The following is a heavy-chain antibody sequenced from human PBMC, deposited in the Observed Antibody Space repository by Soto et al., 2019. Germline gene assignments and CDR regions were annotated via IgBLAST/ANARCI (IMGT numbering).Heavy chain of an antibody. CDR2: IYPGDSDT. CDR1: GYSFTSYW. J-gene: IGHJ6*02. Sequence: PGESLKISCKGSGYSFTSYWIGWVRQMPGKGLEWMGIIYPGDSDTRYSPSFQGQVTISADKSISTAYLQWSSLKASDTAMSYCARTPLGRKTYYYYYGMDVWGQGTTVTVSS. D-gene: IGHD6-13*01. V-gene: IGHV5-51*01. CDR3: ARTPLGRKTYYYYYGMDV.